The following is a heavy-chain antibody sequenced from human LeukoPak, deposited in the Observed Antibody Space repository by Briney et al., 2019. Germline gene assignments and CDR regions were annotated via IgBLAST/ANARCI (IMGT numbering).Heavy chain of an antibody. J-gene: IGHJ4*02. CDR3: ARVLNIDYGDYEAFDY. CDR2: ISAYNGNT. Sequence: GASVKDSCKASGYTFTSYGISWVRQAPGQGLEWMGWISAYNGNTNYAQKLQGGVTMTTDTSTSTAYMELRSLRSDDTAVYYCARVLNIDYGDYEAFDYWGQGTLVTVSS. CDR1: GYTFTSYG. V-gene: IGHV1-18*01. D-gene: IGHD4-17*01.